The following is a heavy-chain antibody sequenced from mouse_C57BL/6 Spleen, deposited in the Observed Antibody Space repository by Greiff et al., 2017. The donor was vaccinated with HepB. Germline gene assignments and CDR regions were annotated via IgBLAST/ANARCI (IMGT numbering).Heavy chain of an antibody. V-gene: IGHV1-61*01. Sequence: QVQLQHPGAELVRPGSSVKLSCKASGYTFTSYWMDWVKQRPGQGLEWIGNIYPSDSETHYNQKFKDKATLTVDKSSSTAYMQLSSLTSEDSAVYYCASSYYYGSYWGQGTTLTVSS. CDR1: GYTFTSYW. J-gene: IGHJ2*01. CDR3: ASSYYYGSY. CDR2: IYPSDSET. D-gene: IGHD1-1*01.